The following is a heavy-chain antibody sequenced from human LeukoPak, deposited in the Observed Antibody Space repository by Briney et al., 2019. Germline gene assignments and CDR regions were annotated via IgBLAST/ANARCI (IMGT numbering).Heavy chain of an antibody. CDR2: ISVDGSNE. V-gene: IGHV3-30*18. Sequence: GGSLRLSCAASGFTFSSYGMHWVRQAPGKGLEWVAVISVDGSNEYYADSVKGRFTISRDNSKNTLYLQMNSLRAEDTAVYYCAKDVSIYYDSSYYFDYWGQGTLVTVSS. CDR3: AKDVSIYYDSSYYFDY. CDR1: GFTFSSYG. J-gene: IGHJ4*02. D-gene: IGHD3-22*01.